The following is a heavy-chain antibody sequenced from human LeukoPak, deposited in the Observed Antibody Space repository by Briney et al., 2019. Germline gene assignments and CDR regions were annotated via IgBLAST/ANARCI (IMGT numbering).Heavy chain of an antibody. CDR2: INHSGST. D-gene: IGHD2-2*01. Sequence: PSETLSLTCAVYGGSFSGYYWSWIRQPPGKGLEWIGEINHSGSTNYNPSLKSRVTISVDTSKNQFSLKLSSVTAADTAVYYCARMRMDCSSTSCYPGASSYWGQGTLVTVSS. CDR3: ARMRMDCSSTSCYPGASSY. J-gene: IGHJ4*02. CDR1: GGSFSGYY. V-gene: IGHV4-34*01.